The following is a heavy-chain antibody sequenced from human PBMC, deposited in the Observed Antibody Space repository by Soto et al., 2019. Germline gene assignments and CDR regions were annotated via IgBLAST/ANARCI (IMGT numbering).Heavy chain of an antibody. CDR2: IYSSGST. Sequence: SETLSLTCTVSGGSISSGGYYWSWIRQHPGKGLEWIGYIYSSGSTYYNPSLKSRVTISVDTSKNQFSLKLSSVTAADTAVYYCARVSYACTFDDWGQGTLVTLSS. CDR3: ARVSYACTFDD. J-gene: IGHJ4*02. CDR1: GGSISSGGYY. D-gene: IGHD3-16*01. V-gene: IGHV4-31*03.